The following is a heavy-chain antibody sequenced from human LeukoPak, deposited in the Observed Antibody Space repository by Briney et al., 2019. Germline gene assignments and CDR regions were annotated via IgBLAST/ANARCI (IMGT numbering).Heavy chain of an antibody. D-gene: IGHD3-9*01. CDR3: AREPTYYDILTGYNFFDY. Sequence: GASVKVSCKASGYTFTGYYMHWVRQAPGQGLEGLGWITPNSGGTNYAQKFQGRVTMTRDTSISTAYMELSRLRSDDTAVYYCAREPTYYDILTGYNFFDYWGLGTLVTVSS. CDR2: ITPNSGGT. V-gene: IGHV1-2*02. J-gene: IGHJ4*02. CDR1: GYTFTGYY.